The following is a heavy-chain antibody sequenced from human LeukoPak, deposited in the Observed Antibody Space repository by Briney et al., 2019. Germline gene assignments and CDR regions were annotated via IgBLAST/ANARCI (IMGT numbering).Heavy chain of an antibody. V-gene: IGHV3-23*01. Sequence: GGSLRLSCAASGFTFSSYAMSWVRQAQGKGLEWVSAISGNGGSTYYADSVKGRFTISRDNSKNSLYLQMNSLRTEDTALYYCAKGPIVGASYYFDYWGQGTLVTVSS. CDR2: ISGNGGST. J-gene: IGHJ4*02. CDR3: AKGPIVGASYYFDY. CDR1: GFTFSSYA. D-gene: IGHD1-26*01.